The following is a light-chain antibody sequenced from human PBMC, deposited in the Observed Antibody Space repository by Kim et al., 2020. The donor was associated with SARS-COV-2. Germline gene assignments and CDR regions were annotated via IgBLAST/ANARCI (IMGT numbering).Light chain of an antibody. CDR3: QQYGDSPR. CDR2: GAS. V-gene: IGKV3-20*01. Sequence: LSPGERATRSCRASQSVTSSYLAWYQQKPGQTPRLLIYGASSRATGIPDRFSGSGSGTDFTLTISRLEPEDFAVYYCQQYGDSPRFGGGTKVDIK. J-gene: IGKJ4*01. CDR1: QSVTSSY.